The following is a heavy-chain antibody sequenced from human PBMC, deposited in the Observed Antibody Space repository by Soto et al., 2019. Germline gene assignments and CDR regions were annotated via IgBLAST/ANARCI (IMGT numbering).Heavy chain of an antibody. J-gene: IGHJ6*02. Sequence: SETLSLTCVVSGGSISSSNYYWGWIRQPPGKRLELIGNIYYNGNTYYNPSLKSRVTISIDTSKSQFSLKVSSVTAADTAVYYCARESTPGAPGIAAAGTGYYYYGMDVWGQGTTVTVSS. CDR3: ARESTPGAPGIAAAGTGYYYYGMDV. CDR1: GGSISSSNYY. D-gene: IGHD6-13*01. V-gene: IGHV4-39*07. CDR2: IYYNGNT.